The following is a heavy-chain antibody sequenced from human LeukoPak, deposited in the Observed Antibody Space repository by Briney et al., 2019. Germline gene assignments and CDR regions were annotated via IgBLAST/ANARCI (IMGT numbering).Heavy chain of an antibody. CDR3: ARGGDTAMWALDY. V-gene: IGHV3-30-3*01. D-gene: IGHD5-18*01. Sequence: PGRSLRLSCAASGFTFSSYAMHWVRQAPGKGLEWVAVISYDGSNKYYADSVKGRFTISRDNSKNTLYLQMNSLRAEDTAVYYCARGGDTAMWALDYWGQGTLVTVSS. CDR1: GFTFSSYA. J-gene: IGHJ4*02. CDR2: ISYDGSNK.